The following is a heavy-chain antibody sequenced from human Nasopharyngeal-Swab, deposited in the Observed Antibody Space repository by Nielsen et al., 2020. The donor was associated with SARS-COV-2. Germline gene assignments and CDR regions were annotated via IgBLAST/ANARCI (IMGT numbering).Heavy chain of an antibody. D-gene: IGHD3-3*01. CDR2: IHYTGGP. J-gene: IGHJ6*03. CDR3: ARVKTIFGVAPYYLDV. CDR1: GGSASSGSHY. Sequence: SETLSLTCSVSGGSASSGSHYWTWIRQPPGKGLEWIGYIHYTGGPNYNPSLKSRVTISIQTSTNQFSLNLRSVTAADSAVYYCARVKTIFGVAPYYLDVWGRGTKVIVSS. V-gene: IGHV4-61*01.